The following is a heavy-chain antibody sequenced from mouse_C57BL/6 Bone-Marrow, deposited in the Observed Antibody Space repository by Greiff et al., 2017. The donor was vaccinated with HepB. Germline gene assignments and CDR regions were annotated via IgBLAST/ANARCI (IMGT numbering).Heavy chain of an antibody. J-gene: IGHJ3*01. D-gene: IGHD1-1*02. CDR2: ISSGGSYT. V-gene: IGHV5-6*01. CDR3: ARLLWSFAY. CDR1: GFTFSSYG. Sequence: EVQLVEPGGDLVKPGGSLKLSCAASGFTFSSYGMSWVRQTPDKRLEWVATISSGGSYTYYPDSVKGRFTISRDNAKNTLYRQMSSLKSEDTAMYYCARLLWSFAYWGQGTLVTVSA.